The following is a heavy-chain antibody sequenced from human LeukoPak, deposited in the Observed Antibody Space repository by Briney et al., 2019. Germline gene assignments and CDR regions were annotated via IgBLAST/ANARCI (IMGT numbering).Heavy chain of an antibody. V-gene: IGHV3-15*01. CDR3: STGSPASGGLFDY. D-gene: IGHD6-13*01. CDR2: IKSKTDGGTT. J-gene: IGHJ4*02. Sequence: GGSLRLSCAASGFTFSNVWMNWVRQAPGKGLEWVGRIKSKTDGGTTDYAAPVKGRFTISRDDSKNTLYLQPNSLRTGDTAVYYCSTGSPASGGLFDYWGQGTLVTVSS. CDR1: GFTFSNVW.